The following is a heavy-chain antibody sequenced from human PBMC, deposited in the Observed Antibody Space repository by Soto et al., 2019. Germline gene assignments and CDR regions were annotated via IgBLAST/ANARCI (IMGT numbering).Heavy chain of an antibody. CDR2: INHSGST. D-gene: IGHD1-20*01. V-gene: IGHV4-34*01. CDR3: ARGIVLRGRARYLYYMDV. Sequence: QVQLQQWGAGLLKPSETLSLTCAVYGGSFSGYYWSWIRQPPGKGLEWIGEINHSGSTNYNPSLKSRVTISVDTSKNQFSLKLSSVTAADTAVYYCARGIVLRGRARYLYYMDVWGKGTTVTVSS. CDR1: GGSFSGYY. J-gene: IGHJ6*03.